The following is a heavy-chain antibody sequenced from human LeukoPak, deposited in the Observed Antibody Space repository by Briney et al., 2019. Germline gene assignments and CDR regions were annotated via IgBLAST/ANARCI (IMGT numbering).Heavy chain of an antibody. Sequence: SETLSLTCTVSGGSISSSSYYWGWIRQPPGKGLEWIGYIYYSGTTNYNPSLKSRVTISVDTSKNQFSLKLSSVTAADTAVYYCARDNYYDRYYYYMDVWGKGTTVTVSS. CDR3: ARDNYYDRYYYYMDV. CDR1: GGSISSSSYY. D-gene: IGHD3-22*01. CDR2: IYYSGTT. V-gene: IGHV4-61*01. J-gene: IGHJ6*03.